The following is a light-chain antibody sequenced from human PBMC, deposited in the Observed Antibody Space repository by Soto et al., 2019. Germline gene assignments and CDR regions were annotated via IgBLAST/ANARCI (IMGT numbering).Light chain of an antibody. V-gene: IGKV1-39*01. Sequence: DIQMTQSPSSLSASVGDRVTITCRASQSISSYLNWYQQKPGKAPKLLIYAASSLQSGVPSRFSGSGSWTDFTLTISSLQPEDFATYYCQQSYSTLGFTFGPGTKVDIK. CDR1: QSISSY. J-gene: IGKJ3*01. CDR2: AAS. CDR3: QQSYSTLGFT.